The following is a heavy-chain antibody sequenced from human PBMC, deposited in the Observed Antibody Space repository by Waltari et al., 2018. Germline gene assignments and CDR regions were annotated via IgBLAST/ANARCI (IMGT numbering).Heavy chain of an antibody. J-gene: IGHJ4*02. CDR3: ARARREVVDFDY. D-gene: IGHD2-15*01. V-gene: IGHV3-53*01. CDR1: GFTVSSNY. CDR2: IYSGGST. Sequence: EVQLVESGGGLIQPGGSLRLSCAASGFTVSSNYMSWVRQAPGKGLEWVSVIYSGGSTYYTDAVKGRFTISRDNSKNTLYLQMNSLRAEDTAVYYCARARREVVDFDYWGQETLVTVSS.